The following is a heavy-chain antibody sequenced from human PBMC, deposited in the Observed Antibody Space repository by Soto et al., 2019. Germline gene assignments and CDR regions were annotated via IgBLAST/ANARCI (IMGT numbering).Heavy chain of an antibody. Sequence: PGGSLRLSCAASGFTFSNYAMGWVRQAPGKGLEWVSAIVGRGGSTYYADSVKGRFTISRDNSKNTLYLQMNSLGAEDTAVYYCAKAIRDQLLCTLDVWGQGTTVTVSS. CDR3: AKAIRDQLLCTLDV. V-gene: IGHV3-23*01. CDR2: IVGRGGST. D-gene: IGHD2-2*01. CDR1: GFTFSNYA. J-gene: IGHJ6*02.